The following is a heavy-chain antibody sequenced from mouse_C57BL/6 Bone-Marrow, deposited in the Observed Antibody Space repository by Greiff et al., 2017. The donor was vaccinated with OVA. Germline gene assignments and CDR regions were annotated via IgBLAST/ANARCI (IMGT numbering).Heavy chain of an antibody. CDR2: ISGGGSYT. Sequence: EVKVVESGGDLVKPGGSLKLSCAASVFTFSSNGMSWVRRTPDKSLGWVATISGGGSYTYSPDSVKGRFTISRDNAKNTLYLQMSSLKSEDTAMYYCARRGLLGHDYWGQGTTLTVSS. V-gene: IGHV5-6*02. D-gene: IGHD4-1*01. CDR1: VFTFSSNG. J-gene: IGHJ2*01. CDR3: ARRGLLGHDY.